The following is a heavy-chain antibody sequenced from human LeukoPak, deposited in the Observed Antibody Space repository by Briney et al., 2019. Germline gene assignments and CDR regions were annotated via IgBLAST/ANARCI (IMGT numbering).Heavy chain of an antibody. V-gene: IGHV3-74*01. J-gene: IGHJ4*02. D-gene: IGHD3-22*01. Sequence: GGSLRLSCAASGFTFSRYWMSWVRQAPGKGLVWVSRIKTGGSDTAYADSVKGRFTISRDNAKNTLYLQMNSLRPEDTAVYYCAFHNSSGNFGYWGQGTLVTVSS. CDR3: AFHNSSGNFGY. CDR2: IKTGGSDT. CDR1: GFTFSRYW.